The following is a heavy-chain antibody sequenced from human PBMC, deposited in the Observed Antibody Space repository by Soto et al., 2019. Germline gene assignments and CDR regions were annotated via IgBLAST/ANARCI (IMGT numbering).Heavy chain of an antibody. V-gene: IGHV3-64D*06. D-gene: IGHD2-15*01. CDR2: ISGSGGNI. CDR3: AKVSGYCTGGSCFSYFDY. Sequence: LRLSFSGSGFTFSHHSLYWVRQPPGKGLQCVSSISGSGGNIYYAESVKGRFTISRDNSKNTLYLQMTSLSSEDSAVYYCAKVSGYCTGGSCFSYFDYWGQGTPVTVSS. J-gene: IGHJ4*02. CDR1: GFTFSHHS.